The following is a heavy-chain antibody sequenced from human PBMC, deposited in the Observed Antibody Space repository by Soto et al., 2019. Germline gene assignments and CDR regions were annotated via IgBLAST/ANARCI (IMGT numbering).Heavy chain of an antibody. CDR3: ARGERLYFGYYGMDV. J-gene: IGHJ6*02. CDR1: GYNFTMYA. D-gene: IGHD2-8*01. V-gene: IGHV1-3*04. CDR2: INTGNGNT. Sequence: QVQLVQSGAEVKKPGASVKVSCKASGYNFTMYAMIWVRQAPGQRPEWMGWINTGNGNTKYSPKLQGRVTINRDTSASTAYMELSSLKSEDTAVYYCARGERLYFGYYGMDVWGQGSTVTVSS.